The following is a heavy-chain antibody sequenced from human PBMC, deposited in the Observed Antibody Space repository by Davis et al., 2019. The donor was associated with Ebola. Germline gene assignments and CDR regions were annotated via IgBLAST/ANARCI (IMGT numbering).Heavy chain of an antibody. V-gene: IGHV3-9*01. CDR3: AKAPTVTTWGNYYGMNV. Sequence: SLKISCAASGFTFDDYAMHWVRQAPGKGLEWVSGISWNSGSIGYADSVKGRFTISRDNAKNSLYLQMNSLRAEDTALYNCAKAPTVTTWGNYYGMNVWGKGTTVTVSS. CDR1: GFTFDDYA. D-gene: IGHD4-17*01. J-gene: IGHJ6*04. CDR2: ISWNSGSI.